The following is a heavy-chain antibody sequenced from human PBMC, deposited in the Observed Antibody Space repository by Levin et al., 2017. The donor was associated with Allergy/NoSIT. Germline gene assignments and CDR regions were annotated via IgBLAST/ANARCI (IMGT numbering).Heavy chain of an antibody. D-gene: IGHD5-18*01. CDR2: MYPGDSDT. J-gene: IGHJ4*02. CDR1: GYSFTSYW. CDR3: VRGREQGNSYGFTLDY. V-gene: IGHV5-51*01. Sequence: ASVKVSCKASGYSFTSYWIGWVRQMPGKGLEWMGIMYPGDSDTKYSPSFQGQVTISADKSISTAYLQWNSLKASDTAMYYCVRGREQGNSYGFTLDYWGQGTLVTVSS.